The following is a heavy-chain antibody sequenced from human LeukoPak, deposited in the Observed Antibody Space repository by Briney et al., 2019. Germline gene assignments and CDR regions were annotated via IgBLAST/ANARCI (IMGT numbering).Heavy chain of an antibody. Sequence: AGGSLRLSCAASGFTFSSYAMSWVRQAPGKGLEWVSAISGSGGSTYYADSVKGRFTISRDNSKSTTYLQMNSLRAEDTAVFYCAKDLYLRDFWGGYFDYWGQGIPVTVSS. CDR3: AKDLYLRDFWGGYFDY. J-gene: IGHJ4*02. CDR2: ISGSGGST. D-gene: IGHD3-3*01. CDR1: GFTFSSYA. V-gene: IGHV3-23*01.